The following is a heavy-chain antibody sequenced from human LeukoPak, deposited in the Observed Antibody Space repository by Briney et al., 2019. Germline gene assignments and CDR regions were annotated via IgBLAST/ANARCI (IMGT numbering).Heavy chain of an antibody. CDR3: ARGFRILIAAALGY. V-gene: IGHV1-8*01. CDR2: MNPNSGNT. D-gene: IGHD6-13*01. Sequence: GASVTVSFKASGYTFTSYDINWVRQATGQGLEWMGWMNPNSGNTGYAQKFQGRVTMTRNTSISTAYMELSSLRSEDTAVYYCARGFRILIAAALGYWGQGTLVTVSS. CDR1: GYTFTSYD. J-gene: IGHJ4*02.